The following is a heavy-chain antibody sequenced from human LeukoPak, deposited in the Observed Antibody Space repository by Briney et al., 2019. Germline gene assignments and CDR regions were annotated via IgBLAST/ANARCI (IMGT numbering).Heavy chain of an antibody. CDR2: IYTSGST. CDR3: ARAAFGYYDSSGTDY. CDR1: GGSIGSGSYY. D-gene: IGHD3-22*01. Sequence: SETLSLTCTVSGGSIGSGSYYWSWIRQPAGKGLEWIGRIYTSGSTNYNPSLKSRVTISVDTSKNQFSLKLSSVTAADTAVYYCARAAFGYYDSSGTDYWGQGTLVTVSS. V-gene: IGHV4-61*02. J-gene: IGHJ4*02.